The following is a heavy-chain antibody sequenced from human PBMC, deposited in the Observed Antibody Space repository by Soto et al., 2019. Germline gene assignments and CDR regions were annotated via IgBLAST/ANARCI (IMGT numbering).Heavy chain of an antibody. CDR3: AKGGTGAIDWFDP. J-gene: IGHJ5*02. CDR1: GFILSNYA. V-gene: IGHV3-23*01. D-gene: IGHD1-7*01. CDR2: IRGGSGST. Sequence: PGGSLRLSCAASGFILSNYAMSWVRQAPGKGLEWVSTIRGGSGSTYYADSAKGRFTISRDNSKNTLYLQVDSLRVEDTAVYYCAKGGTGAIDWFDPWGPGTQVTVSS.